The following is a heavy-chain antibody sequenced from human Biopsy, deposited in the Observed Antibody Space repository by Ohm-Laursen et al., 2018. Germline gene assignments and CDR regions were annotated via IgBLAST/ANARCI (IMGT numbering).Heavy chain of an antibody. Sequence: SLRLSCAASGFTFRSYAMNWVRQAPGKGLEWVSSISASGNHIYYTDSVKGRFTVSRDNGKNSVYLQMNSLRVEDTAVYYCARDGEAKYCKHGVCPSDFWGQGTLVTVSS. V-gene: IGHV3-21*01. CDR2: ISASGNHI. J-gene: IGHJ4*02. CDR3: ARDGEAKYCKHGVCPSDF. CDR1: GFTFRSYA. D-gene: IGHD2-8*01.